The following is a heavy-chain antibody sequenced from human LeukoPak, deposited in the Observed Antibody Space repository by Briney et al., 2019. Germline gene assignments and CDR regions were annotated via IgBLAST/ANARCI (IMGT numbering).Heavy chain of an antibody. J-gene: IGHJ4*02. CDR3: ESTTNYDSSRYHYYFDY. CDR1: GFTFRSYW. Sequence: GGSLRLSCAASGFTFRSYWMSWVRQAPGRGLEWVANIKQDESEKYYVDSVKGRFTISRDNAKKSLYLQMNSLRAEDTAMYYCESTTNYDSSRYHYYFDYWGQGTLVTVSS. CDR2: IKQDESEK. D-gene: IGHD3-22*01. V-gene: IGHV3-7*05.